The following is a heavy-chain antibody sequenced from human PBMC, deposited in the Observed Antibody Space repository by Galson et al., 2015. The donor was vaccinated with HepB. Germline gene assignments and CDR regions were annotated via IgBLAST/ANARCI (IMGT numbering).Heavy chain of an antibody. CDR2: ISYDGSNK. D-gene: IGHD6-13*01. CDR1: GFTFSSYG. V-gene: IGHV3-30*18. J-gene: IGHJ4*02. CDR3: AKVSPGIAAPGFDY. Sequence: SLRLSCAASGFTFSSYGMHWVRQAPGKGLEWVAVISYDGSNKYYADSVKGRFTISRDNSKNTLYLQMNSLRAEDTAVYYCAKVSPGIAAPGFDYWGQGTLVTVSS.